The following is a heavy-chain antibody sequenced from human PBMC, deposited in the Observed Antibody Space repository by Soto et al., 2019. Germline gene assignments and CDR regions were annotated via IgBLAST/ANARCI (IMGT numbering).Heavy chain of an antibody. CDR1: GFTFSSYG. D-gene: IGHD2-15*01. Sequence: GGSLRLSCAASGFTFSSYGMHWVRQAPGKGLEWVAVISYDGSNKYYADSVKGRFTISRDNSKNTLYLQMNSLRAEDTAVYYCAKGRLGYCSGGSCYPHDYWGQGTLVTVSS. CDR2: ISYDGSNK. J-gene: IGHJ4*02. CDR3: AKGRLGYCSGGSCYPHDY. V-gene: IGHV3-30*18.